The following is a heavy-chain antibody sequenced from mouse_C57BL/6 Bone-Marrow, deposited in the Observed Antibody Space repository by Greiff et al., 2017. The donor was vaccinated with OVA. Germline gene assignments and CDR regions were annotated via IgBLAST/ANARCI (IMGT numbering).Heavy chain of an antibody. D-gene: IGHD2-3*01. CDR2: INPSTGGT. CDR1: GYSFTGYY. CDR3: ARKLYDGYYYAMDY. Sequence: LVESGPELVKPGASVKISCKASGYSFTGYYMNWVKQSPEKSLEWIGEINPSTGGTTYNQKFKAKATLTVDKSSSTAYMQLKSLTSEDSAVYYCARKLYDGYYYAMDYWGQGTSVTVSS. V-gene: IGHV1-42*01. J-gene: IGHJ4*01.